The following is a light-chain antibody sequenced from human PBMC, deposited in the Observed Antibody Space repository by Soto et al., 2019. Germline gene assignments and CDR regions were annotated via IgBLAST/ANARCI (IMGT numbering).Light chain of an antibody. V-gene: IGLV2-23*02. CDR2: EVS. J-gene: IGLJ1*01. CDR3: CSYAGSSTPLI. CDR1: SSDVGSYNL. Sequence: SVLTKPASVYGSPGQSITISRNGTSSDVGSYNLVSWYQQHPGKAPKLMIYEVSKRPSGVSNRFSGSKSGNTASLTISGLQAEDEADYYCCSYAGSSTPLIFGTGTKVTVL.